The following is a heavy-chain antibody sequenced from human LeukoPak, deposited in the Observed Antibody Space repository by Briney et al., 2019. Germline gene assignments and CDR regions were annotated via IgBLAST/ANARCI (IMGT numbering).Heavy chain of an antibody. V-gene: IGHV4-34*01. D-gene: IGHD3-3*01. Sequence: SETLSLTCAVYGGSFSGYYWSWIRQPPGKGLEWIGEINHSGSTDYNPSLKSRVTISVDTSKNQFSLKLSSVTAADTAVYYCARGDRITIFGVAHSEDFDYWGQGTLVTVSS. CDR2: INHSGST. CDR3: ARGDRITIFGVAHSEDFDY. CDR1: GGSFSGYY. J-gene: IGHJ4*02.